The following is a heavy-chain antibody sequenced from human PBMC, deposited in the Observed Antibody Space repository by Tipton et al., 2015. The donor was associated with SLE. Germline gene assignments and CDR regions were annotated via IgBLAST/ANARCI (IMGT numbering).Heavy chain of an antibody. Sequence: QLVQSGAEVKKPGSSVKVSCKASGGTFSSYAISWVRQAPGQGLEWMGIINPSGGSTSYAQKFQGRVTMTRDTSTSTVYMELSSLRSEDTAVYYCARSRYYYGSGSYYDLRLDYWGQGTLVTVSS. V-gene: IGHV1-46*01. D-gene: IGHD3-10*01. CDR2: INPSGGST. CDR3: ARSRYYYGSGSYYDLRLDY. CDR1: GGTFSSYA. J-gene: IGHJ4*02.